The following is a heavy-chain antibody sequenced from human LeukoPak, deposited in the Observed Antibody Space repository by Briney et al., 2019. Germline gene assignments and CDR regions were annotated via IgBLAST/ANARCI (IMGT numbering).Heavy chain of an antibody. CDR3: ASGSHRVAFGGVIVHDAFDI. CDR1: GGSISSGGYY. J-gene: IGHJ3*02. V-gene: IGHV4-30-2*01. D-gene: IGHD3-16*02. Sequence: PSETLSLTCTVSGGSISSGGYYWSWIRQPPGKGLEWIGYIYHSGSTYYNPSLKSRVTISVDRSKNQFSLKLSSVTAADTAVYYCASGSHRVAFGGVIVHDAFDIWGQGTMVTVSS. CDR2: IYHSGST.